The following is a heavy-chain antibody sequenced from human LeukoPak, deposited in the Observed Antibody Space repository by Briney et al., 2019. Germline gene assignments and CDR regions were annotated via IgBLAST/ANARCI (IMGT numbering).Heavy chain of an antibody. CDR1: GFTFSSYW. V-gene: IGHV3-7*03. J-gene: IGHJ3*02. CDR3: ARRDIVVVPAAIFGAFDI. CDR2: IKQDGSEK. Sequence: GGSLRLSCAASGFTFSSYWMNWVRQAPGKGLEWVANIKQDGSEKYYVDSVKGRFTISRDNAKNSLYLQMNSLRAEDTALYYCARRDIVVVPAAIFGAFDIWGQGTMVTVSS. D-gene: IGHD2-2*02.